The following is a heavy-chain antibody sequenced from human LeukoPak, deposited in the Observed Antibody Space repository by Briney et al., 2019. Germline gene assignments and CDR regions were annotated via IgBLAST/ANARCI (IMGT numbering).Heavy chain of an antibody. CDR1: GFTFSSYC. CDR2: IKQDGSEK. V-gene: IGHV3-7*01. D-gene: IGHD6-19*01. CDR3: ARESPAPYSSGWYLDY. Sequence: GGSLRLSCAASGFTFSSYCMSWVRQAPGKGLEWVANIKQDGSEKYYVDSVKGRFTISRDNAKNSLYLQMNSLRAEDTAVYYCARESPAPYSSGWYLDYWGQGTLVTVSS. J-gene: IGHJ4*02.